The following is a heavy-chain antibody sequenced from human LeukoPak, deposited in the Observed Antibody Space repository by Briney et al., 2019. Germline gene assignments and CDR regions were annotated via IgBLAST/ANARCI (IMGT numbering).Heavy chain of an antibody. Sequence: SQTLSPTCAISGDSVSSNGAAWNWIRQSPSRGLEWLGRTYYRSRWYNDYAESVKSRITINPDTSKHQFSLQLNSVTPEDTAVYYCAGQIVVVPTAMVKGWFDPWGQGTLVTLSS. V-gene: IGHV6-1*01. CDR1: GDSVSSNGAA. J-gene: IGHJ5*02. CDR3: AGQIVVVPTAMVKGWFDP. CDR2: TYYRSRWYN. D-gene: IGHD2-2*01.